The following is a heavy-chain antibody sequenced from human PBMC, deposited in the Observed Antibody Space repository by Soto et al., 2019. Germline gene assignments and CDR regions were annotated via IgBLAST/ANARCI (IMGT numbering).Heavy chain of an antibody. CDR1: GYTFTSYT. CDR2: INAGDGNA. D-gene: IGHD6-6*01. CDR3: ARDQAARPDAFDI. J-gene: IGHJ3*02. Sequence: GASVKVSCKASGYTFTSYTIHWVRQAPGQRLEWMGWINAGDGNAEFSQKFQGRVTITRDTSASTAYMELSSLRSEDTAVYYCARDQAARPDAFDIWGQGTMVTVSS. V-gene: IGHV1-3*01.